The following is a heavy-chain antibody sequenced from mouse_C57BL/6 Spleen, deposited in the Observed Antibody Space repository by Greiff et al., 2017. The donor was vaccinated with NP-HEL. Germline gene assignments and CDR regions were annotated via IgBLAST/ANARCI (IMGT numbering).Heavy chain of an antibody. CDR1: GYTFTSYW. Sequence: QVQLKQSGAELAKPGASVKLSCKASGYTFTSYWMHWVKQRPGQGLEWIGYLNPSSGYTKYNQKFKDKATLTADKSSSTAYMQLSSLTYEDSAVYYCSSDYEDAMDYWGQGTSVTVSS. D-gene: IGHD2-4*01. CDR2: LNPSSGYT. J-gene: IGHJ4*01. V-gene: IGHV1-7*01. CDR3: SSDYEDAMDY.